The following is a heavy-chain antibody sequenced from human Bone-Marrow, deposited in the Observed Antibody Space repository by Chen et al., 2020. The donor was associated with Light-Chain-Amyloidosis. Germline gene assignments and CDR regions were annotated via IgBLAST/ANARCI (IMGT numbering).Heavy chain of an antibody. J-gene: IGHJ4*02. Sequence: EVQLMESGGGLVQPGGSLRLSCATSGFNFSSFGMSWVRQAPGKGLEWVSTVSGSTVSTYYAGAVKGRFIISRDNSKSTLYLQMNSLRAGDTAVYFCTRKGGYFDFWGQGSLVTVSS. CDR3: TRKGGYFDF. CDR1: GFNFSSFG. D-gene: IGHD3-10*01. V-gene: IGHV3-23*01. CDR2: VSGSTVST.